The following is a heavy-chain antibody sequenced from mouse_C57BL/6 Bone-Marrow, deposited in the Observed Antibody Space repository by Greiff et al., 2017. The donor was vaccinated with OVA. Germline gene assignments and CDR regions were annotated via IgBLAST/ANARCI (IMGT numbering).Heavy chain of an antibody. V-gene: IGHV14-3*01. Sequence: VQLQQSVAELVRPGASVKLSCTASGFTIKNTYMHWVKQRPEQGLEWIGRIDPANGNPKYAPKFQGKATITADTSSNTAYLQLSSLTSEDTAIYYCARWLLRGCYFDYWGQGTTLTVSS. D-gene: IGHD2-3*01. J-gene: IGHJ2*01. CDR2: IDPANGNP. CDR1: GFTIKNTY. CDR3: ARWLLRGCYFDY.